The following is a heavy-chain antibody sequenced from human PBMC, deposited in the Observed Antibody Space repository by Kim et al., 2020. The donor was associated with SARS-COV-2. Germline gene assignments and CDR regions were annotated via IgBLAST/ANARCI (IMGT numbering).Heavy chain of an antibody. D-gene: IGHD2-15*01. Sequence: SETLSLTCTVSGGSISSSSYYWGWIRQPPGKGLEWIGSIYYSGSTYYNPSLKSRVTISVDTSKNQFSLKLSSVTAADTAVYYCARPRVGVWGVAATRIPWFDPWGQGTLVTVSS. J-gene: IGHJ5*02. CDR3: ARPRVGVWGVAATRIPWFDP. CDR2: IYYSGST. CDR1: GGSISSSSYY. V-gene: IGHV4-39*01.